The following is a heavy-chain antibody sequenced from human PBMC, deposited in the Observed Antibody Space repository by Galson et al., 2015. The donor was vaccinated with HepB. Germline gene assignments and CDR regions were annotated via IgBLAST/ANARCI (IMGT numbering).Heavy chain of an antibody. D-gene: IGHD4-23*01. J-gene: IGHJ3*02. CDR3: ARDWKLGGNLPGPNYEFDTPVGAFDI. CDR1: GGTFSSYA. Sequence: SVKVSCKASGGTFSSYAISWVRQAPGQGLEWMGGIIPIFGTANYAQKFQGRVTITADESTSTAYMELSSLRSEDTAVYYCARDWKLGGNLPGPNYEFDTPVGAFDIWGQGTMVTVSS. CDR2: IIPIFGTA. V-gene: IGHV1-69*13.